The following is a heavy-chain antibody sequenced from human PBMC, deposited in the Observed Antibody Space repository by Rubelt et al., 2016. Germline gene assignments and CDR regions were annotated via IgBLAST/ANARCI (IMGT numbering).Heavy chain of an antibody. CDR2: ISFDGSDK. D-gene: IGHD3-22*01. CDR1: GFTFSTSA. CDR3: ARVAYYLGSSEGAYFDY. V-gene: IGHV3-30*04. Sequence: QVQLVESGGGVVQPGRSLRLSCAASGFTFSTSAMHWVRQAPGKGLEWVAVISFDGSDKYYADSVKDRFTISRDNSKNTLYSQMDSLRPEETAVYYCARVAYYLGSSEGAYFDYWGQGTLVTVSS. J-gene: IGHJ4*02.